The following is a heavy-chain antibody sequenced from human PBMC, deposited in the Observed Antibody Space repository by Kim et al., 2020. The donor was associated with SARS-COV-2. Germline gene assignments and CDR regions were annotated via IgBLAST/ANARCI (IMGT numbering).Heavy chain of an antibody. J-gene: IGHJ4*02. CDR2: ISYDGSNK. CDR1: GFTFSSYA. CDR3: ARSMTWIQLWCFDY. D-gene: IGHD5-18*01. Sequence: GGSLRLSCAASGFTFSSYAMHWVRQAPGKGLEWVAVISYDGSNKYYADSVKGRFTISRDDSKNTLYLQMNSLRAEDTTVYYCARSMTWIQLWCFDYWGQGTLVTVSS. V-gene: IGHV3-30*04.